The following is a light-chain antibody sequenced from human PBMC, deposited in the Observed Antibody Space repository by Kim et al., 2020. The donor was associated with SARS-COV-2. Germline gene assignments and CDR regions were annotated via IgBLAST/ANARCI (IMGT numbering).Light chain of an antibody. CDR1: SSDVGGYNY. J-gene: IGLJ2*01. V-gene: IGLV2-8*01. Sequence: GQSVTSACTGTSSDVGGYNYVSWYQQHPGKAPKLMIYEVSKRPSGVPDRFSGSKSGNTASLTVSGLQAEDEADYYCSSYAGSNNLVFGGGTQLT. CDR2: EVS. CDR3: SSYAGSNNLV.